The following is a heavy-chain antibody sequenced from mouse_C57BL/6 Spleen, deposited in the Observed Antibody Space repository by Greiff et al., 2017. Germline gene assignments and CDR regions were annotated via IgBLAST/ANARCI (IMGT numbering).Heavy chain of an antibody. CDR1: GFNIKDYS. CDR3: AGGGGNDVYYAMDY. CDR2: IDPESGET. V-gene: IGHV14-2*01. D-gene: IGHD2-2*01. J-gene: IGHJ4*01. Sequence: VQLQQSGAELVKPGASVQLSCTASGFNIKDYSMHWVKQRTEQGLEWIGRIDPESGETKYDPKFQGKATITADTSSNTAYLQLSRLTSEDTAVYYCAGGGGNDVYYAMDYWGQGTSVTVSS.